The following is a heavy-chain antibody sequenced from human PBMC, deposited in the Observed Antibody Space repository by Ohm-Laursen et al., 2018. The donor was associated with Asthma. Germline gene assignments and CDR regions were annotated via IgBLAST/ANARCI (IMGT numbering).Heavy chain of an antibody. J-gene: IGHJ4*02. CDR1: GGTFNTYV. CDR2: INSVFGTT. CDR3: ARKAGSCISRTCYSLDF. D-gene: IGHD2-2*01. Sequence: ASVKVSCKPLGGTFNTYVIGWVRQAPGQGLEWMGGINSVFGTTTYPQKFQDRVTITADDSTSTVYMELSSLRSEDTAVYYCARKAGSCISRTCYSLDFWGQGTLVTVSS. V-gene: IGHV1-69*13.